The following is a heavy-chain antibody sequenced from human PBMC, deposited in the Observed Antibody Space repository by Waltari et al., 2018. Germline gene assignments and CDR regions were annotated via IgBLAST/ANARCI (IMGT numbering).Heavy chain of an antibody. CDR2: ISGSGGST. J-gene: IGHJ1*01. CDR3: AKDTPVAPFQH. CDR1: GFTFSSYA. V-gene: IGHV3-23*01. D-gene: IGHD6-19*01. Sequence: EVQLLESGGGLVQPGGSLRLSCAASGFTFSSYAMSWVRQAPGKGLGGGSAISGSGGSTYYADSVKGRFTISRDNSKNTLYLQMNSLRAEDTAVYYCAKDTPVAPFQHWGQGTLVTVSS.